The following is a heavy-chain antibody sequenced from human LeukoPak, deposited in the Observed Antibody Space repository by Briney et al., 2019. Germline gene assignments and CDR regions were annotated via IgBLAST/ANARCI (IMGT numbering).Heavy chain of an antibody. V-gene: IGHV3-7*01. D-gene: IGHD1-7*01. CDR2: IKQDGGEK. CDR3: ASLGNSNYMDV. J-gene: IGHJ6*03. CDR1: GFTFSTYW. Sequence: PGGSLRLSCAASGFTFSTYWMSWVRQAPGKGLEWVANIKQDGGEKYYVDSVKGRFTISRDNAKNSLYLQMNSLRAEDTAVYYCASLGNSNYMDVWGKGTTVTVSS.